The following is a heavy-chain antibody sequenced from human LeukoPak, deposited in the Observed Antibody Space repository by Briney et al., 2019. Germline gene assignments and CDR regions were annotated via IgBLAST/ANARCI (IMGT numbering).Heavy chain of an antibody. V-gene: IGHV3-48*03. J-gene: IGHJ3*02. D-gene: IGHD1-26*01. Sequence: GGSLRLSCAASGFSFSSYEMNWVRLAPGKGLEWVSHISSSATNIYYADSVKGRFTISRDNAKNSLYLQTNSLRAEDTAVYYCAKEGSYDALDTWGQGTMVTVSS. CDR3: AKEGSYDALDT. CDR2: ISSSATNI. CDR1: GFSFSSYE.